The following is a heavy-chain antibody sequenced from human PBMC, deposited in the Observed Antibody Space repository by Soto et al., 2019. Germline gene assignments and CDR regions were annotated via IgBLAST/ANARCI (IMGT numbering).Heavy chain of an antibody. CDR3: AREPGYSSSWYYFDY. V-gene: IGHV3-33*01. CDR1: GFTFSSYG. Sequence: GGSLRLSCAASGFTFSSYGMHWVRQAPGKGLEWVAVIWYDGSNKYYADSVKGRFTISRDNSKNTLYLQMNSLRAEDTAVYYCAREPGYSSSWYYFDYWGQGTLVTVSS. D-gene: IGHD6-13*01. J-gene: IGHJ4*02. CDR2: IWYDGSNK.